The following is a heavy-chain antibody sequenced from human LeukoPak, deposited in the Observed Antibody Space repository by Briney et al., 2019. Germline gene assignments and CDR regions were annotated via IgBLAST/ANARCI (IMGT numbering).Heavy chain of an antibody. J-gene: IGHJ4*02. V-gene: IGHV1-2*02. D-gene: IGHD5-24*01. CDR2: INPNSGGT. CDR3: ARAVEMATTFDY. Sequence: ASVKVSCKASGYTFTGYHMHWVRQAPGQGLEWMGWINPNSGGTNYARKFQGRVTMTRDTSISTAYMELSRLRSDDTAVYYCARAVEMATTFDYWGQGTLVTVSS. CDR1: GYTFTGYH.